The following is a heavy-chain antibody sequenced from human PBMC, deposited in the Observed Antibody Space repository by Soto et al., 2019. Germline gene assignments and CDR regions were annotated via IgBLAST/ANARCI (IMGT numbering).Heavy chain of an antibody. CDR2: IYYSGST. CDR3: ASGPSVEYSSS. Sequence: QVQLQESGPGLVKPSQTLSLTCTVSGGSISSGGYYWSWIRQHPGKGLEWIGYIYYSGSTYYNPSLKSRVTISVDTCKNSFSVKLSSVTAAETAVYYCASGPSVEYSSSWGQGTLVTVSS. J-gene: IGHJ4*02. V-gene: IGHV4-31*03. CDR1: GGSISSGGYY. D-gene: IGHD6-6*01.